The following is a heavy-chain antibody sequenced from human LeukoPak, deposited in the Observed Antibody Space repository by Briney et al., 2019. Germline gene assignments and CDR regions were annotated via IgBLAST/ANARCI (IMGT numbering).Heavy chain of an antibody. J-gene: IGHJ5*02. D-gene: IGHD6-13*01. V-gene: IGHV4-59*11. CDR1: GGSISSHY. CDR3: AGWYSSSWYGYNWFDP. CDR2: IYYSGST. Sequence: SETLSLTCTVSGGSISSHYWSWIRQPPGKGLEWIGYIYYSGSTNYNPSLKSRVTISVDTSKNQFSLKLSSVTAADTAVYYCAGWYSSSWYGYNWFDPWGQGTLVTVSS.